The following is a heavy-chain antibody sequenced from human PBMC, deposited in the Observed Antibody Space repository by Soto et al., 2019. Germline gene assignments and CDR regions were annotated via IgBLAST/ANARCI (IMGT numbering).Heavy chain of an antibody. Sequence: SETLSLTCAVSGGSISSGGYSWSWIRQPPGKGLEWIGYIYHSGSTYYNPSLKSRVTISVDRSKNQFSLKLSSVTAADTAVYYCARDRRYRGSGWFDPWGQGTLVTVSS. CDR1: GGSISSGGYS. J-gene: IGHJ5*02. D-gene: IGHD3-10*01. CDR3: ARDRRYRGSGWFDP. V-gene: IGHV4-30-2*01. CDR2: IYHSGST.